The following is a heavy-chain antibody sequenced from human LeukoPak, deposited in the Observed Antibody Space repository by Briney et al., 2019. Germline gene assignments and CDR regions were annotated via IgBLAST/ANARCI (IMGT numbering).Heavy chain of an antibody. Sequence: SVKVSCKASGGTFSSYGISWVRQAPGQGLEWMGGIIPIFGTANYAQKFQGRVTITADKSTSTAYMELSSLRSEDTAVYYCARYYYDSSGYYTPTFDYWGQGTLVTVSS. V-gene: IGHV1-69*06. D-gene: IGHD3-22*01. J-gene: IGHJ4*02. CDR2: IIPIFGTA. CDR1: GGTFSSYG. CDR3: ARYYYDSSGYYTPTFDY.